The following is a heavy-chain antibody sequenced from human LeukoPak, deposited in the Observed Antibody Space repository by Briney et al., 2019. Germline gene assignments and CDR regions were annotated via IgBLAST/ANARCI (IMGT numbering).Heavy chain of an antibody. CDR1: GFTFSSYS. CDR3: ARDPVPPGYYYDILTGYYTPYYFDY. CDR2: ISSSSSTI. J-gene: IGHJ4*02. Sequence: GGSLRLSCAASGFTFSSYSMNWVRQAPGKGLEWVSYISSSSSTIYYADSVKGRFTISRDNAKNSLYLQMNSLRAEDTAVYYCARDPVPPGYYYDILTGYYTPYYFDYWGQGTLVTVSS. V-gene: IGHV3-48*01. D-gene: IGHD3-9*01.